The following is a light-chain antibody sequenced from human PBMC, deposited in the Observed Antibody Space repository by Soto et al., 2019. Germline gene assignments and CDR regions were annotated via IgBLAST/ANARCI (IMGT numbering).Light chain of an antibody. CDR3: QSYDSSLSGYV. Sequence: QSALTQPPSVSGAPGERVTISCTGSNTNIEEGYDVHWYQQLPGTAPKLLIYGNSNRPSGVPDRFSDSKSATSASLAITGLQAEDEADYYCQSYDSSLSGYVFGPGTKVTVL. CDR1: NTNIEEGYD. J-gene: IGLJ1*01. V-gene: IGLV1-40*01. CDR2: GNS.